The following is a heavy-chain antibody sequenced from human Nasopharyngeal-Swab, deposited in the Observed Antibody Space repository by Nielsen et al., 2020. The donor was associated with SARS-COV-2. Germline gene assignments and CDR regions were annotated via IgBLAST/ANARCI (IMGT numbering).Heavy chain of an antibody. V-gene: IGHV1-18*01. Sequence: ASVKVSCKASGYTFTSYCTSWVRQPPGQGLEWMGWISAYNGNTNYAQNLQGRVTITTDPSTSTAYMELRSLRSADTAVYYCARDDSSNYDFWSGYYTSFDYWGQGTLVTVSS. CDR1: GYTFTSYC. CDR2: ISAYNGNT. J-gene: IGHJ4*02. D-gene: IGHD3-3*01. CDR3: ARDDSSNYDFWSGYYTSFDY.